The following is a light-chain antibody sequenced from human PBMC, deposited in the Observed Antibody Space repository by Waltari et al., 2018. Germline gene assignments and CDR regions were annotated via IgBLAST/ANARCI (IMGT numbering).Light chain of an antibody. V-gene: IGKV1-5*01. CDR3: QQYNDLYS. J-gene: IGKJ2*01. Sequence: DIQITQSPSALSASVGDTVTINCRTSRSVGGWMAWFQQKPDKAPRLLIYEASSLADWVPSRLSGSGSATEFTLTISGLQPDDFATYYCQQYNDLYSFGRGTKLEI. CDR2: EAS. CDR1: RSVGGW.